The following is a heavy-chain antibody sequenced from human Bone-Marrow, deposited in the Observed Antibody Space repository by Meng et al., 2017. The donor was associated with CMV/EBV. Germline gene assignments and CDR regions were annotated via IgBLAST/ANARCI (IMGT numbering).Heavy chain of an antibody. V-gene: IGHV3-30-3*01. CDR3: ARDVTTLGYSGMAV. D-gene: IGHD4-23*01. Sequence: GGSLRLSCVASSGFTLSGYAMHWVRQAPGKGLEWLAVISYDGSTEYHADAVRGRFSISRDNSKNTLYVHMNSLRPEDTAIYYCARDVTTLGYSGMAVWGQGNTVNVSS. CDR1: SGFTLSGYA. J-gene: IGHJ6*01. CDR2: ISYDGSTE.